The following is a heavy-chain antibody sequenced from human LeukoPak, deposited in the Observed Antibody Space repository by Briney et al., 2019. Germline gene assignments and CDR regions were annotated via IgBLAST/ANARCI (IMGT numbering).Heavy chain of an antibody. CDR2: ISWNSGSI. CDR3: AKAGPLFQWLVTWFDP. CDR1: GFTFSSYS. Sequence: GGSLRLSCAASGFTFSSYSMNWVRQAPGKGLEWVSGISWNSGSIGYADSVKGRFTISRDNAKNSLYLQMNSLRAEDTALYYCAKAGPLFQWLVTWFDPWGQGTLVTVSS. D-gene: IGHD6-19*01. V-gene: IGHV3-9*01. J-gene: IGHJ5*02.